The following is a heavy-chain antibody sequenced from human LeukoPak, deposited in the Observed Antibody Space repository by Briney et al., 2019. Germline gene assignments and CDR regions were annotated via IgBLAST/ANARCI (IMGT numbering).Heavy chain of an antibody. J-gene: IGHJ3*02. CDR2: IYYSGST. Sequence: SETLSLTCTVSGGSISSSSYYWGWIRQPPGKGLEWIGSIYYSGSTYYNPSLKSRVTISVDTSKNQFSLKLSSVTAADTAVYYCAKTVTVTTSAFDIWGQGTMVTVSS. CDR1: GGSISSSSYY. CDR3: AKTVTVTTSAFDI. D-gene: IGHD4-17*01. V-gene: IGHV4-39*01.